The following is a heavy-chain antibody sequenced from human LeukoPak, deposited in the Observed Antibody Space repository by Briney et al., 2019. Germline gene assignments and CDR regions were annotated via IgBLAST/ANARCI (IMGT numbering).Heavy chain of an antibody. CDR2: ISRGGSPV. CDR1: GFTFSSYE. V-gene: IGHV3-48*03. CDR3: ARRAGAYSHPYDY. Sequence: GGSLRLSCAASGFTFSSYEMNWVRQAPGKGLEWVSSISRGGSPVYYADSVKGRFTTSRDNAKKSLFLQMNSLRAEDTAVYYCARRAGAYSHPYDYWGQGTLVTVSS. J-gene: IGHJ4*02. D-gene: IGHD4/OR15-4a*01.